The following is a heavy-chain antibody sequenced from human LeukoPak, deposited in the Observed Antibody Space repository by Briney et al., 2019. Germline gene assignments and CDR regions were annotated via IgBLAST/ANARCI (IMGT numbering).Heavy chain of an antibody. D-gene: IGHD4-17*01. CDR1: GFTFSSYA. CDR2: ISGSGGST. V-gene: IGHV3-23*01. CDR3: AKVPRDYGDLDLDY. Sequence: GGSLGLSCAASGFTFSSYAMSWVRQAPGKGLEWVSAISGSGGSTYYADSVKGRFTISRDNSKNTLYLQMNSLRAEDTAVYYCAKVPRDYGDLDLDYWGQGTLVTVSS. J-gene: IGHJ4*02.